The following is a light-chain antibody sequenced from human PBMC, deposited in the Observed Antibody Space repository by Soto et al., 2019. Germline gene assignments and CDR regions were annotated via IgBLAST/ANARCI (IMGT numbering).Light chain of an antibody. V-gene: IGLV2-14*01. CDR3: FSYTSSGTYV. CDR2: EVS. J-gene: IGLJ1*01. Sequence: QSVLTQPASVSGSPGQSITISCTGTSSDVGNYKYVSWYQQHPGKAPKLMIYEVSNRPSGVSNRFSGSKSGNTASLTISGLQAEDETAYYCFSYTSSGTYVFGHGTKVT. CDR1: SSDVGNYKY.